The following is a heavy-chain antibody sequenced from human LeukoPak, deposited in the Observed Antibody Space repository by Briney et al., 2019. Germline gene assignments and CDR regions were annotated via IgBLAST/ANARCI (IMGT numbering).Heavy chain of an antibody. V-gene: IGHV4-59*12. Sequence: SETLSLTCTVSGGSISSYYWSWIRQPPGKGLEWIGYIYHSGSTYYNPSLKSRVTISVDRSKNQFSLKLSSVTAADTAVYYCARDVLYSSYFDYWGQGTLVTVSS. J-gene: IGHJ4*02. CDR1: GGSISSYY. D-gene: IGHD6-13*01. CDR3: ARDVLYSSYFDY. CDR2: IYHSGST.